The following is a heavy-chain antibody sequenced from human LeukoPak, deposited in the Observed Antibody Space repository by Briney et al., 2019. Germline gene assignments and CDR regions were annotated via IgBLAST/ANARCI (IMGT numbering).Heavy chain of an antibody. V-gene: IGHV3-11*01. CDR2: ISSSAGTI. Sequence: GGSLRLSCAASGFTFSDYYMSWIRKAPGKGLEWISYISSSAGTIYYADSVRGRFTISRDNAKNSLYLQMNSLRAEDSAVYYCARDGNPTMTNYYYYGMDVWGQGTTVTVSS. D-gene: IGHD4-17*01. CDR1: GFTFSDYY. J-gene: IGHJ6*02. CDR3: ARDGNPTMTNYYYYGMDV.